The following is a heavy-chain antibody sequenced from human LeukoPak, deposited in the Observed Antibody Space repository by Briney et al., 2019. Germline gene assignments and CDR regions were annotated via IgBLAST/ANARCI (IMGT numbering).Heavy chain of an antibody. D-gene: IGHD2-15*01. V-gene: IGHV4-34*01. J-gene: IGHJ4*02. CDR2: INHSGST. CDR3: ARGGGGGSSNY. CDR1: GGSFSGYY. Sequence: SETLSLTCAVYGGSFSGYYWSWIRQPPGKGLEWIGEINHSGSTNYNPSLKSRVTISVDTSKNQFSLKLSSVTAADTAVYYCARGGGGGSSNYWGQGTLVTVSS.